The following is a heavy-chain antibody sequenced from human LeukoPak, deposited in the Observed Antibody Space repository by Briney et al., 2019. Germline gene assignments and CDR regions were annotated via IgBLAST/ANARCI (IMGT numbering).Heavy chain of an antibody. CDR2: INGDGTKK. J-gene: IGHJ4*02. V-gene: IGHV3-7*01. Sequence: GGSLRLSCAASGSTFSDYWMTWVRQTPGKGLEWVGFINGDGTKKNYVDSVKGRFTISRDNAKNSLHLQMNSLRAEDTAVYYCARPREVSGYDFDYWGQGTLVTVSS. CDR1: GSTFSDYW. CDR3: ARPREVSGYDFDY. D-gene: IGHD5-12*01.